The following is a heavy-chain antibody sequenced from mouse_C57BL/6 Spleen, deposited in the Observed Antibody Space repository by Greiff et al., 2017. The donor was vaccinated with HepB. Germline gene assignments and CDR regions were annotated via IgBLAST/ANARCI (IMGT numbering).Heavy chain of an antibody. CDR2: ISGGGGNT. D-gene: IGHD2-3*01. CDR1: GFTFSSYT. V-gene: IGHV5-9*01. CDR3: ARLSDGFAY. Sequence: EVKLVESGGGLVKPGGSLKLSCAASGFTFSSYTMSWVRQTPEKRLEWVATISGGGGNTYYPDSVKGRFTISRDNAKNTLYLQMSSLRSEDTALYYCARLSDGFAYWGQGTLVTVSA. J-gene: IGHJ3*01.